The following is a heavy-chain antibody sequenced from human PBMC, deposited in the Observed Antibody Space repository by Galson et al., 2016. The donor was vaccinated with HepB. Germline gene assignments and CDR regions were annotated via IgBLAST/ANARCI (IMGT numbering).Heavy chain of an antibody. V-gene: IGHV4-4*02. Sequence: SETLSLTCAVSGGSLSTRNWWSWIRQTPGKGLEWIGEIYHTGTTNYNPSLKSRITMSLDKSKNQFSLKLNSVPAADTAVYYCANLGYCSGGDCYSVDWGQGTMVTVSS. CDR2: IYHTGTT. CDR1: GGSLSTRNW. J-gene: IGHJ4*02. CDR3: ANLGYCSGGDCYSVD. D-gene: IGHD2-15*01.